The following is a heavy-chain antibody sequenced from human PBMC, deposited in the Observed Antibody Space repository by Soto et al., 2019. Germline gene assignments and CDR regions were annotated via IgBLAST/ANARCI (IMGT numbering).Heavy chain of an antibody. V-gene: IGHV3-9*01. CDR1: GFTFGEFA. J-gene: IGHJ4*02. CDR3: ARDPTIGGYVDY. CDR2: ITWNSDMI. D-gene: IGHD5-12*01. Sequence: GGSLRLSCTASGFTFGEFAMHWVRRPPGKGLEWVASITWNSDMIAYADSVKGRFTISRDNGENSLYLQLRSLRREDTAVYYCARDPTIGGYVDYWGQGTLVTVSS.